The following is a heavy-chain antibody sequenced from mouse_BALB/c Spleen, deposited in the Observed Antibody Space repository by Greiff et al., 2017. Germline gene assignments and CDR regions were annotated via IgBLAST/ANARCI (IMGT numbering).Heavy chain of an antibody. CDR3: ARSRDDYYFDY. CDR1: SYTFTDYA. J-gene: IGHJ2*01. V-gene: IGHV1-67*01. D-gene: IGHD2-13*01. CDR2: ISTYYGNT. Sequence: QVQLKQSGPELVRPGVSVKISCKGSSYTFTDYAMHWVKQSHAKSLEWIGVISTYYGNTNYNQKFKGKATMTVDKSSSTAYMELARLTSEDSAVYYCARSRDDYYFDYWGQGTTLTVSS.